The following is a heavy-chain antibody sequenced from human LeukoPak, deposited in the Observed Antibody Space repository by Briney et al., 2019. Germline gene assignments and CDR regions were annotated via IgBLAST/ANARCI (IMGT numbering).Heavy chain of an antibody. Sequence: PSETLSLTCAVYGGSFSGYYWSWIRQPPGKGLEWIGEINHSGSTNYNPSLKSRVTISVDTSKNQFSLKLSSVTAADTAVYHCARGEEQRLEWYFDLWGRGTLVTVSS. D-gene: IGHD6-25*01. CDR3: ARGEEQRLEWYFDL. CDR2: INHSGST. V-gene: IGHV4-34*01. CDR1: GGSFSGYY. J-gene: IGHJ2*01.